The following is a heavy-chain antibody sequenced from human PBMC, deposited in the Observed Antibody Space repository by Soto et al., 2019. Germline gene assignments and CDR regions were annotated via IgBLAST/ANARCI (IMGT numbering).Heavy chain of an antibody. Sequence: PSETLSLTCTVSSGSISNYYLSWIRQPPRKGLEWIGYIYYSGSTNYNPSLESRVTISVDTSKNQFSLRLSSVTAADTAVYYCARESVVGRYGDPRPYYMDVWGKGTTVTVSS. V-gene: IGHV4-59*01. D-gene: IGHD4-17*01. CDR1: SGSISNYY. CDR3: ARESVVGRYGDPRPYYMDV. CDR2: IYYSGST. J-gene: IGHJ6*03.